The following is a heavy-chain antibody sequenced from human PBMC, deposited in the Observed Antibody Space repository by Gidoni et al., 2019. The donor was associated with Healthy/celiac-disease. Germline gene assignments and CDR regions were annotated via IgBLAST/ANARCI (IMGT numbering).Heavy chain of an antibody. CDR1: GFPFSSYS. CDR2: ISSSSSTI. Sequence: EVQLVESGGGLVQPGGSLRLPCAASGFPFSSYSMNWVRQAPGKGLEWVSYISSSSSTIYYADSVKGRFTISRDNAKNSLYLQMNSLRAEDTAVYYCARDDFDWLYPFDYWGQGTLVTVSS. D-gene: IGHD3-9*01. V-gene: IGHV3-48*04. CDR3: ARDDFDWLYPFDY. J-gene: IGHJ4*02.